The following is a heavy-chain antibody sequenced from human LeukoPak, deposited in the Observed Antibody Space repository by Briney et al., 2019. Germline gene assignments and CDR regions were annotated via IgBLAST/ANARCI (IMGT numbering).Heavy chain of an antibody. CDR1: GFTFRRYA. J-gene: IGHJ4*02. CDR2: ISGSGGNS. V-gene: IGHV3-23*01. D-gene: IGHD3-16*01. CDR3: AKDGGRPY. Sequence: GGSLSVSFAACGFTFRRYAMSGVRQAPGRGRAGVSAISGSGGNSYYAHPVKGRFTISRANSKNTLYLQISSLRAEDRAVYYCAKDGGRPYWGQGTLVSVSS.